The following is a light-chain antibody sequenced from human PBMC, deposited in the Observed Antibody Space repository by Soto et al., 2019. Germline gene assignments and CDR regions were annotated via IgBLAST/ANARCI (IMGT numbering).Light chain of an antibody. J-gene: IGKJ5*01. CDR2: GAS. V-gene: IGKV1-12*01. Sequence: DIQMTQSPSSVSASVGDRVTITCRASQDIRTWLAWYQQKPGKAPKILIYGASSLQSGVPSRFSGSGCGPYFTLTISSLQNEDFATYYCKHANSFPITFGKGTRLEIK. CDR1: QDIRTW. CDR3: KHANSFPIT.